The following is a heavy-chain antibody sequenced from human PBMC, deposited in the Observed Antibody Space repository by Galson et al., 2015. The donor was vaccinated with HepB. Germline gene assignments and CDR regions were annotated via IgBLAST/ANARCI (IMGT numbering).Heavy chain of an antibody. CDR3: LGVRGVIYYGLDV. D-gene: IGHD3-10*01. CDR2: ISDSGGST. V-gene: IGHV3-23*01. CDR1: GFTFSSYA. Sequence: SLRLSCAASGFTFSSYAMSWVRQAPGKGLEWVSGISDSGGSTYYADSVKGRLTISRGNSKDALYLQMNSLRAEDAAVYYCLGVRGVIYYGLDVWGQGTTVTVSS. J-gene: IGHJ6*02.